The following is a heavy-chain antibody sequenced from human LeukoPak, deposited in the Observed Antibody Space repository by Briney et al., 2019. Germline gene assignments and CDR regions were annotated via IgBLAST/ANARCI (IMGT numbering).Heavy chain of an antibody. CDR3: ARDGATYYYDSSGYYYFDY. D-gene: IGHD3-22*01. Sequence: PGGSLRLSCAASGFTFSSYWMSWVRQAPGKGLEWVANITQDRSEKYYVDSVKGRFTISRDNAKNSLYLQMNRLRAGDTAVYYCARDGATYYYDSSGYYYFDYWRQGILVTVSS. CDR2: ITQDRSEK. V-gene: IGHV3-7*01. J-gene: IGHJ4*02. CDR1: GFTFSSYW.